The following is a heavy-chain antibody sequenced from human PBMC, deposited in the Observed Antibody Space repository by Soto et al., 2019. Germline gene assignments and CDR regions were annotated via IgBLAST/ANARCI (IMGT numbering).Heavy chain of an antibody. CDR2: ISADGGTT. D-gene: IGHD2-8*01. J-gene: IGHJ4*02. Sequence: EVQLLESGGGLVQPGGSLRLSCAASGFPFTHYDMTWVRQAPGKGLEWVAAISADGGTTYYADSVKGRFTISRDNSQNPTFPQVNSLSAEGPAEFYCATHCTRVTCPTYWGQGVLVTVSS. CDR3: ATHCTRVTCPTY. V-gene: IGHV3-23*01. CDR1: GFPFTHYD.